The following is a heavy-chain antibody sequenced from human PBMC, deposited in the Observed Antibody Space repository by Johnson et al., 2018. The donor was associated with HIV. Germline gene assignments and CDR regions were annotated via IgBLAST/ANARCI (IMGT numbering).Heavy chain of an antibody. CDR1: GFTFSYYA. CDR2: ISYDGSNK. J-gene: IGHJ3*02. D-gene: IGHD6-6*01. CDR3: ARVGIAARFGAFDI. V-gene: IGHV3-30*04. Sequence: QVQLVESGGGVVQPGRSLRLSCAVSGFTFSYYAMHWVRQAPGKGLEWVAVISYDGSNKYYADSVKGRFTISRDKAKNSLYLQMNSLRAEDTALYYCARVGIAARFGAFDIWGQGTMVTVSS.